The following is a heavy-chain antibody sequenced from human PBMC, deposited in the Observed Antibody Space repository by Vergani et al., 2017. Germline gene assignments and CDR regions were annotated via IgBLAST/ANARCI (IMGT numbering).Heavy chain of an antibody. CDR3: ARQDCSGGSCYDIFSPEYNWFDP. Sequence: EVQLVQSGAEVKKPGESLRISCKGSGYSFTSYWISWVRQMPGKGLEWMGRIDPSDSYTNYSPSFQGHVTISADKSISTAYLQWSSLKASDTAMYYCARQDCSGGSCYDIFSPEYNWFDPWGQGTLVTVSS. CDR2: IDPSDSYT. J-gene: IGHJ5*02. CDR1: GYSFTSYW. D-gene: IGHD2-15*01. V-gene: IGHV5-10-1*01.